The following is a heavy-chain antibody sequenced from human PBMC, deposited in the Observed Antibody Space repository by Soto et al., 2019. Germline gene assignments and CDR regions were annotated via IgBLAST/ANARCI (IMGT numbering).Heavy chain of an antibody. CDR1: GCSSSSGGYY. CDR3: ARDDTGDPDAFDI. J-gene: IGHJ3*02. V-gene: IGHV4-31*03. Sequence: SETLSLTCTVSGCSSSSGGYYWSWIRQHPGKGLEWIGYIYYSGSTYYSPSLKSRVTISVDTSKNQFSLKLSSVTAADTAVYYCARDDTGDPDAFDIWGQGTMVTVSS. D-gene: IGHD5-18*01. CDR2: IYYSGST.